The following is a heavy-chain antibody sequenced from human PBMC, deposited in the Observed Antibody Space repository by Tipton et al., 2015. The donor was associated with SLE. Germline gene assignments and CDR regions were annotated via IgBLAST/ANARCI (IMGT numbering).Heavy chain of an antibody. Sequence: LRLSCTVSGGSISSYYWSWIRQPPGKGLEWIGYIYYSGSTNYNPSLKSRVTISVDTSKNQFSLKLRSVTAADTAVDYCARWAGPTVNFDYWGQGTLVTVSS. CDR2: IYYSGST. D-gene: IGHD4-11*01. CDR3: ARWAGPTVNFDY. V-gene: IGHV4-59*01. J-gene: IGHJ4*02. CDR1: GGSISSYY.